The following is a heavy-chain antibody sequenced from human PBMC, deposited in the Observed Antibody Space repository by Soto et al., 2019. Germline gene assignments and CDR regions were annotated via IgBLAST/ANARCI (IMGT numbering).Heavy chain of an antibody. CDR2: ISGGGDAT. CDR3: ARKVPGSTTRPDYWYFDI. J-gene: IGHJ2*01. Sequence: EVQLLESGGGLVQPGGSLRLSCAASGFTFISYAMNWVRQAPGKGLQWVSAISGGGDATFYADSVKGRFTISRDNSRNTVNLQMNSLGADDTVVYYCARKVPGSTTRPDYWYFDIWGRGTLVTVSS. D-gene: IGHD3-10*01. CDR1: GFTFISYA. V-gene: IGHV3-23*01.